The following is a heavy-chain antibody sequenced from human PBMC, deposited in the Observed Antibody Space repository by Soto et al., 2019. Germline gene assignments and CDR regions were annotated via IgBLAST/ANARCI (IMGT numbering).Heavy chain of an antibody. CDR2: ISGSGGST. V-gene: IGHV3-23*01. Sequence: GGSLRLSCAASGFTFSSYAMSWVRQAPGKGLEWVSAISGSGGSTYYADSVKGRFTISRDNSKNTLYLQMNSLRAEDTAVYYCAKVAPLYSGYDFGGFDYWGQGTLVTVSS. CDR3: AKVAPLYSGYDFGGFDY. CDR1: GFTFSSYA. J-gene: IGHJ4*02. D-gene: IGHD5-12*01.